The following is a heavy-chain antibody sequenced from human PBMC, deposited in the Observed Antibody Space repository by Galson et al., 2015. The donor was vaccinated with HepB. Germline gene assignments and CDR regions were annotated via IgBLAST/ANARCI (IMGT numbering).Heavy chain of an antibody. CDR1: GFTFSSYG. CDR3: ARDQWRIFDY. D-gene: IGHD2-8*01. J-gene: IGHJ4*02. Sequence: SLRLSCAASGFTFSSYGMHWVRQAPGKGLEWVANIQEDGSEKYYVDSVRGRSTISRDNAKNSLYLQINSLRAEDTAVYYCARDQWRIFDYWGQGTLVTVSS. V-gene: IGHV3-7*03. CDR2: IQEDGSEK.